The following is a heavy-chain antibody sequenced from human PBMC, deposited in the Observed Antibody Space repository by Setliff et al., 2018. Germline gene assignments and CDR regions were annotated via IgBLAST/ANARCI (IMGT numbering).Heavy chain of an antibody. CDR2: ISPYSGNT. D-gene: IGHD6-19*01. J-gene: IGHJ4*02. V-gene: IGHV1-18*01. CDR3: VRSSAPQVVLAADFDF. Sequence: ASVKVSCKTSGFRFTNFGFSWVRQAPGQGLEWLGPISPYSGNTNYPQWLQDRVTMTIDTSATTVYMELKSLRSDDTAVYYCVRSSAPQVVLAADFDFWGQGTPVPSPQ. CDR1: GFRFTNFG.